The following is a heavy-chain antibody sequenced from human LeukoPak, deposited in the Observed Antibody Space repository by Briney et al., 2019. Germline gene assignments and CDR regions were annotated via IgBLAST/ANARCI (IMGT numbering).Heavy chain of an antibody. CDR1: GVSFSGYY. J-gene: IGHJ4*02. CDR3: ARLVVVPGGYDY. Sequence: PSETLSLTCAVYGVSFSGYYWSWIRQPPGKGLEWIGEINHSGSTNYKPSLKSRVTISVDTSKNQFSLKLSSVTAADTAVYYCARLVVVPGGYDYWGQGTLVTVSS. CDR2: INHSGST. V-gene: IGHV4-34*01. D-gene: IGHD2-2*01.